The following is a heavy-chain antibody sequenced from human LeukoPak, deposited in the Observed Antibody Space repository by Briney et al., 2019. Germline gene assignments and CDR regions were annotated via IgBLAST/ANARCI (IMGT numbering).Heavy chain of an antibody. J-gene: IGHJ4*02. CDR2: ISGDGYST. Sequence: GGSLRLSCAASGFTLSTYTMAWVRQAPGGGLEWVSGISGDGYSTYYADSVKGRFAISRDNSKSTLYLQMNSLRAEDTAVYYCAKDFGRNLGGPGYWGRGTRVTVSS. CDR1: GFTLSTYT. D-gene: IGHD3-10*01. V-gene: IGHV3-23*01. CDR3: AKDFGRNLGGPGY.